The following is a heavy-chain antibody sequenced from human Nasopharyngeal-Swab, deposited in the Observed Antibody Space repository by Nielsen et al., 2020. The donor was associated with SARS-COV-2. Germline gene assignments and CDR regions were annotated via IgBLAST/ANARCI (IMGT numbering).Heavy chain of an antibody. D-gene: IGHD6-13*01. V-gene: IGHV4-39*07. J-gene: IGHJ5*02. CDR2: IYYRGST. CDR1: DGSISSSRYY. Sequence: GSLRLSCNLSDGSISSSRYYWGWIRQPTGKGLELIGNIYYRGSTYYTPSLKSLATISVDTSKNQFSLKLSSVTAADTAVYCCARDLIAAAGSDWFDPWGQGTLVTVSS. CDR3: ARDLIAAAGSDWFDP.